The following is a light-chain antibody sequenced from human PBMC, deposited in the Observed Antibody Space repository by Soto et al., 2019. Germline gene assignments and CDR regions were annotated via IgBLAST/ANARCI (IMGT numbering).Light chain of an antibody. CDR3: QQTYTSRPWT. V-gene: IGKV1-39*01. CDR2: GAS. CDR1: LSFTPF. J-gene: IGKJ1*01. Sequence: GDRVTITCRVSLSFTPFLNSYQHSPGKAPTLLIYGASNLQSGVPSRFSVSGSGTDFTLTISSLQPEDFATYYCQQTYTSRPWTFGRGTKV.